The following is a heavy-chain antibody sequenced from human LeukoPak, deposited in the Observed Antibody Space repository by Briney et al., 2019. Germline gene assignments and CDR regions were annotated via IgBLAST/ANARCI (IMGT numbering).Heavy chain of an antibody. Sequence: ETLSLTCSVSGDSISSSGYYWDWIRQPPGKGLEWVSGIGRSGDYTYYADSVKGRFIISRDNSKNTVYLQVNSLTAEDTAVYYCAKDRPCDICKPMDAWGQGTTVTVS. D-gene: IGHD2-15*01. CDR1: GDSISSSGYY. V-gene: IGHV3-23*01. J-gene: IGHJ6*02. CDR3: AKDRPCDICKPMDA. CDR2: IGRSGDYT.